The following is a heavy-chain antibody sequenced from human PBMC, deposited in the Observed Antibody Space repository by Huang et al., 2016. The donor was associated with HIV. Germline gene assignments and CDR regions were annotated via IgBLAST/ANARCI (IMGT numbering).Heavy chain of an antibody. CDR2: LSDSGRDT. V-gene: IGHV3-23*01. CDR3: AKVYSRGWYYFSDY. Sequence: EVHLLESGGGLVQPGGSLRLSCEASGFTFNNYAMNWVPQAPVKGREWGSGLSDSGRDTYYADSVEGRFTISRDNSKKTLYRQMNSLRVEDTAVYYCAKVYSRGWYYFSDYWGQGTLVAVSS. D-gene: IGHD6-19*01. CDR1: GFTFNNYA. J-gene: IGHJ4*02.